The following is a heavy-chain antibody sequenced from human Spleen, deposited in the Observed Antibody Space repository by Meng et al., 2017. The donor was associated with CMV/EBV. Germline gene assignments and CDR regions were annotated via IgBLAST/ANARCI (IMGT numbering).Heavy chain of an antibody. Sequence: GGSLRLSCAASGFTFSDYYMSWIRQAPGKGLEWVSLISWDGGSTYYADSVKGRFTISRDNSKNSLYLQINSLRAEDTALYYCAKARSSSSRDAFDFWGQGTLVTVSS. J-gene: IGHJ4*02. D-gene: IGHD6-6*01. CDR1: GFTFSDYY. CDR3: AKARSSSSRDAFDF. CDR2: ISWDGGST. V-gene: IGHV3-43D*03.